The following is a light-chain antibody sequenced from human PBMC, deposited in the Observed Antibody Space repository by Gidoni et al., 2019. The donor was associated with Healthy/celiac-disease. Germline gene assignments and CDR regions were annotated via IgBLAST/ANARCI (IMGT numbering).Light chain of an antibody. Sequence: EIVLTQSPGTLSLSPGERATLSCSASQSVSSSYLAWYQQKPGQAPRLLIYGASSRATGIPDRFSGSGSGTDFTLTISRLEPEEFAVYYCQQYGSSPRTFGQXTKVEIK. CDR1: QSVSSSY. J-gene: IGKJ1*01. CDR2: GAS. V-gene: IGKV3-20*01. CDR3: QQYGSSPRT.